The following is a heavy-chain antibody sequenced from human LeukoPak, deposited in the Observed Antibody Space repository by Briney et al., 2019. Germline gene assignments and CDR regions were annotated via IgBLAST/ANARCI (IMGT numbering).Heavy chain of an antibody. CDR3: ARGQLMVYAMRSWELPVFDY. J-gene: IGHJ4*02. Sequence: KPSETLSLTCAVYGGSFGGYYWSWIRQPPGKGLEWIGEINHSGSTNYNPSLKSRVTISVDTSKNQFSLKLSSVTAADTAVYYCARGQLMVYAMRSWELPVFDYWGQGTLVTVSS. CDR1: GGSFGGYY. CDR2: INHSGST. D-gene: IGHD2-8*01. V-gene: IGHV4-34*01.